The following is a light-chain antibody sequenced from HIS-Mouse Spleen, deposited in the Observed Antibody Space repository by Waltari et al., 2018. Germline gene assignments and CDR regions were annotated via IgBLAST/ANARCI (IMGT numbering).Light chain of an antibody. Sequence: NFMLTQPHSVSESPGKTVTISCTGSIGSIASNYVQWYQQRPGSAPTTVIYEDNQRPSGVPDRFSGSIDSSSNSASLTISGLKTEDEADYYCQSYDSSNSWVFGGGTKLTVL. CDR3: QSYDSSNSWV. V-gene: IGLV6-57*02. CDR1: IGSIASNY. J-gene: IGLJ3*02. CDR2: EDN.